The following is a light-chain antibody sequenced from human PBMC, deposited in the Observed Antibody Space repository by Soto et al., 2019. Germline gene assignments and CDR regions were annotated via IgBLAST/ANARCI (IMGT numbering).Light chain of an antibody. J-gene: IGLJ1*01. CDR3: FSYAGSNIYV. Sequence: SVLTQPPSASGSPGQSVTISCTGTSNDVGAYNFVSWYQQHPGKAPKLMIYDVSKRPSGVPDRFSGSKSGNTASLTVSGLQAEDEADYYCFSYAGSNIYVFGTGTKVTVL. CDR2: DVS. CDR1: SNDVGAYNF. V-gene: IGLV2-8*01.